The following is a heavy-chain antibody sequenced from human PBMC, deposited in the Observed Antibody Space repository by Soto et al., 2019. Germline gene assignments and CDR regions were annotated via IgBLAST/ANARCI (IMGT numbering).Heavy chain of an antibody. CDR2: ISSNGDMT. J-gene: IGHJ4*02. V-gene: IGHV3-64D*08. D-gene: IGHD3-22*01. CDR3: VKDTNYYDTSGYDRTFDY. CDR1: GFIFRSYA. Sequence: PGGSLRLSCSASGFIFRSYAMHWVRQAPGTGLEYLSSISSNGDMTYYADSVKGRFTISRDNSKNIVYLQMSTLRLEDAAVYYCVKDTNYYDTSGYDRTFDYWGQGALVTVSS.